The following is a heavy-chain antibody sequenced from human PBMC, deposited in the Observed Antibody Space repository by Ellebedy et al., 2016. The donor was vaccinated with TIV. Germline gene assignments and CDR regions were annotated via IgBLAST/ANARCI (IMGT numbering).Heavy chain of an antibody. J-gene: IGHJ4*02. CDR3: ASAYDYGDYYFDY. D-gene: IGHD4-17*01. CDR2: IDPSDSYT. CDR1: GYSFTSYW. V-gene: IGHV5-10-1*01. Sequence: GESLKISXKGSGYSFTSYWISWVRQMPGKGLEWMGRIDPSDSYTNYSPSFQGHVTISADKSIGTAYLQWSSLKASDTAMYYCASAYDYGDYYFDYWGQGTLVTVSS.